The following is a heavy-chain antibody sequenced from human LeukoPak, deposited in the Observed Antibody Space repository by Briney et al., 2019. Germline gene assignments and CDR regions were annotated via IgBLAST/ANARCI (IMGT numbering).Heavy chain of an antibody. CDR2: IYYSGST. Sequence: SETLSLTCTVSGGSISSYYWSWIRQPPGKGLEWIGYIYYSGSTNYNPPLKSRVTISVDTSKNQFSLKLSSVTAADTAVYYCARVGSSTNGEIDYWGQGTLVTVSS. V-gene: IGHV4-59*01. J-gene: IGHJ4*02. CDR3: ARVGSSTNGEIDY. D-gene: IGHD2-2*01. CDR1: GGSISSYY.